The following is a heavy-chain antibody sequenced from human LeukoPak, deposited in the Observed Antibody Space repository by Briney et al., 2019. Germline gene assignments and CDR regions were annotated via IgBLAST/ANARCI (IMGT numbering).Heavy chain of an antibody. Sequence: PSETLSLTCTVSGDSISSYYWSWIRQPPGKGLEWIGDIYYSGSTNYNPSLKSRVTISVDTSKNQFSLKLNSLTAADTAVYYCARVGYYYGYLDYWGQGTLVTVSS. D-gene: IGHD5-18*01. CDR3: ARVGYYYGYLDY. CDR2: IYYSGST. V-gene: IGHV4-59*01. J-gene: IGHJ4*02. CDR1: GDSISSYY.